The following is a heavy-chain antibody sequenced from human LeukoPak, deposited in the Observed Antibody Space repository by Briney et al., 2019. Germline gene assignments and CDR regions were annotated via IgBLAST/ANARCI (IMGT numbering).Heavy chain of an antibody. J-gene: IGHJ4*02. CDR2: INPNSGGT. CDR1: GYTFTGYY. CDR3: ARDNDSRDPPHFDY. Sequence: ASVKVSCKASGYTFTGYYMHWVRQAPGQGLEWMGWINPNSGGTNYAQKFQGRVTMTRDTSISTAYMELSRLRSDDTAVYYCARDNDSRDPPHFDYWGQGILVTVSS. D-gene: IGHD3-16*01. V-gene: IGHV1-2*02.